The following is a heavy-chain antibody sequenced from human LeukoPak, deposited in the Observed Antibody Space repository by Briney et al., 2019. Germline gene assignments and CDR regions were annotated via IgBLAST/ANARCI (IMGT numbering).Heavy chain of an antibody. V-gene: IGHV3-23*01. CDR2: ISGSGGST. D-gene: IGHD3-3*01. CDR3: AKDQRFLEWLLWY. CDR1: GFTFSSYA. Sequence: GGSLRLSCAASGFTFSSYAMSWVRQAPGKGLEWVSAISGSGGSTYYADSVKGRFTISRDNSKNTPYLQMNSLRAEDTAVYYCAKDQRFLEWLLWYWGQGTLVTVSS. J-gene: IGHJ4*02.